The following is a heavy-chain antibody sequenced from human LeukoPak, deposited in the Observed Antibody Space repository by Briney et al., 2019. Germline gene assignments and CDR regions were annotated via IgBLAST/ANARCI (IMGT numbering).Heavy chain of an antibody. CDR1: GFTFSDYY. CDR3: ARHRSGGSQDDAFDI. V-gene: IGHV3-7*01. D-gene: IGHD2-15*01. CDR2: IKQDGSEK. Sequence: GSLRLSCAASGFTFSDYYMSWVRQAPGKGLEWVADIKQDGSEKYYVDSVKGRFTISRQNAKNSLFLQMNSLRAEDTAVYYCARHRSGGSQDDAFDIWGQGTMVTVSS. J-gene: IGHJ3*02.